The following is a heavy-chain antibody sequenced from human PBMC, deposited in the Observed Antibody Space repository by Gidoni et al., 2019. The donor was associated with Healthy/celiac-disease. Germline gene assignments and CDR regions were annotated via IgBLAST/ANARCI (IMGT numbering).Heavy chain of an antibody. D-gene: IGHD6-19*01. CDR3: TRARRIAVADPDV. J-gene: IGHJ6*02. CDR1: GFTLGDYA. V-gene: IGHV3-49*04. Sequence: EVQLVESGGGLVQPGRSLRLSCTASGFTLGDYAMSWVRQAPGKGLEWVGFIRSKAYGGTTEYAASVKGRFTISRDDSKSIAYLQMNSLKTEDTAVYYCTRARRIAVADPDVWGQGTTVTVSS. CDR2: IRSKAYGGTT.